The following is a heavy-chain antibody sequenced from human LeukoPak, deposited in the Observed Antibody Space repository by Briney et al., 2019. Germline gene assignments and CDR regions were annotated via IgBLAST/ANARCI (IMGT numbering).Heavy chain of an antibody. Sequence: ASVKVSCKASGYTFTSNYMHWVRQAPGQGLEWMGVINPSGGRTSYAQKFQGRVTMTRDMSTSTVYMELSSLRSEDTAVYYCATSITMVRGVIIKGIVDYSYMDVWGKGTTVTISS. CDR1: GYTFTSNY. CDR2: INPSGGRT. J-gene: IGHJ6*03. CDR3: ATSITMVRGVIIKGIVDYSYMDV. V-gene: IGHV1-46*01. D-gene: IGHD3-10*01.